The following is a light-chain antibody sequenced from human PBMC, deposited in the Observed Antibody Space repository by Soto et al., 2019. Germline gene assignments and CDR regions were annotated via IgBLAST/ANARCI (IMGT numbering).Light chain of an antibody. CDR2: EVS. CDR1: SSDVGAYTY. Sequence: QSALTQPASVSGSPGQSITISCTGTSSDVGAYTYVSWYQQHPGKAPKLMIFEVSDRPSGVSNRSSGSKSGNTASLTISGLQAEDEGDYYCSSYTTSNTLVFGGRTKLTVL. CDR3: SSYTTSNTLV. J-gene: IGLJ2*01. V-gene: IGLV2-14*01.